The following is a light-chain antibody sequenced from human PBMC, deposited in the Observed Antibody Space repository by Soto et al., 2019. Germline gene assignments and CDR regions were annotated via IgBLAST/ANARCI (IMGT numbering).Light chain of an antibody. CDR3: QQRSNWPIT. J-gene: IGKJ5*01. V-gene: IGKV3-11*01. CDR1: QSVSSY. Sequence: IALTHNRSTLSLAPGEQATLSCRASQSVSSYLAWYQQKPGQAPRLLIYDASNRATGIPARFSGSVSGTDFTLTISSLEPEDFAVYYCQQRSNWPITFGQGTRLEIK. CDR2: DAS.